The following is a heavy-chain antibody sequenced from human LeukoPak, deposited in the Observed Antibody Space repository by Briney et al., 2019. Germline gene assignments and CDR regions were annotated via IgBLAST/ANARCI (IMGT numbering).Heavy chain of an antibody. CDR3: ARDPGGGYNNYAFDI. CDR2: IYSGGST. CDR1: GFTVSGNY. V-gene: IGHV3-53*01. J-gene: IGHJ3*02. Sequence: GGSLRLSCAASGFTVSGNYMSWVRQAPGKGLEWVSVIYSGGSTYYADSVKGRFTISRDNSKNTLYLQMNSLRAEDTAVYYCARDPGGGYNNYAFDIWGQGTMVTVSS. D-gene: IGHD5-24*01.